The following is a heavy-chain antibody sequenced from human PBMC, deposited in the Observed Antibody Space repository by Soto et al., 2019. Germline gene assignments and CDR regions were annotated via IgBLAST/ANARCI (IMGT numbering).Heavy chain of an antibody. Sequence: QVQLVQSGAEVKKPGASVKVSCKASGYTFSSYAISWVRQAPGQVLEWMGWISAYNGNTKYAQKLQGRVTMTTDTHTSTAYRELRSLRSDDTAVYYCASGAPAVDHWGQGTLVTVSS. J-gene: IGHJ4*02. V-gene: IGHV1-18*01. CDR3: ASGAPAVDH. D-gene: IGHD4-17*01. CDR1: GYTFSSYA. CDR2: ISAYNGNT.